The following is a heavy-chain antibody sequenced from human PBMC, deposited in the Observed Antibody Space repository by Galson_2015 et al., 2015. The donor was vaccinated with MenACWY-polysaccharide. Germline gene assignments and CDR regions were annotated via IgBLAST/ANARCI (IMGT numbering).Heavy chain of an antibody. CDR2: IGGSGSNT. CDR3: ARVRYSTVKYQFDC. V-gene: IGHV3-23*01. Sequence: SLRLSCAASGFTFSNYAMSWVRQAPGKGLEWVSTIGGSGSNTHYADSVKGRFTISRDNSKNTLSLQMNSLRAEDTAVYYCARVRYSTVKYQFDCCGQGSLSAVSS. CDR1: GFTFSNYA. J-gene: IGHJ4*02. D-gene: IGHD2-2*01.